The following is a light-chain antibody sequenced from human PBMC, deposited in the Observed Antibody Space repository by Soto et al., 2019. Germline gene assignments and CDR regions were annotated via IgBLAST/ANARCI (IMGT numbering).Light chain of an antibody. J-gene: IGKJ5*01. Sequence: EIVLTQSPATLSLSPGERATLSCRASPSVTNYLAWYQQKPGQPPRILIYGAFNRAAGIPARFSGSGSGTDFTLTISSLEPEDSAVYYCQQRNIWPPVTFGQGTRLEMK. CDR3: QQRNIWPPVT. V-gene: IGKV3-11*01. CDR1: PSVTNY. CDR2: GAF.